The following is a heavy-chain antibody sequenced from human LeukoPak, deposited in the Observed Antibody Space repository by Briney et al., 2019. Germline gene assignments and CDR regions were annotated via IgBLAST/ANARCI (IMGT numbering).Heavy chain of an antibody. CDR1: GFTFSGFT. J-gene: IGHJ4*02. CDR2: ITTPDSYI. V-gene: IGHV3-21*01. Sequence: KTGGSLRLSCEASGFTFSGFTMNWVRQAPGKGPEWVASITTPDSYIYYADSVQGRFTVSRDNAKSELYLQMNSLRAEDTAVYYCAKDASAGYNYYFDYWGQGTRVTVSS. CDR3: AKDASAGYNYYFDY. D-gene: IGHD5-24*01.